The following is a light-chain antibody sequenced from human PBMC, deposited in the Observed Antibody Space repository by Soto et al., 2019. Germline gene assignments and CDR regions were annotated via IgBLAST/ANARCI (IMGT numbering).Light chain of an antibody. V-gene: IGLV2-23*02. CDR1: SSDVGSYDR. CDR3: CSSVGSPNWV. Sequence: QSALTQPASVSGSPGQSIAISCTGTSSDVGSYDRVSWYQHHPGKAPTLMIYEVNKRPSGVSDRFSGSKSGNTASLTISLLQAEDEADYYCCSSVGSPNWVFGGGTKLTVL. CDR2: EVN. J-gene: IGLJ3*02.